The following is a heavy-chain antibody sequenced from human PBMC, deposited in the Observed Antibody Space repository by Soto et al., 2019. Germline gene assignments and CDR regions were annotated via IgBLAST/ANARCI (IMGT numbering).Heavy chain of an antibody. CDR3: TRKTPPTGMEV. CDR2: IGSGGDT. D-gene: IGHD3-9*01. Sequence: EVQLVESGGGLVQPGGSLRLSCAVSGFTLSSYDIHWVRQATGEGLAWVSGIGSGGDTHYADSVKGRFIIAREDGKNSLYLQMNHLRVGDTAVYYCTRKTPPTGMEVWGQGATVTVSS. CDR1: GFTLSSYD. V-gene: IGHV3-13*01. J-gene: IGHJ6*02.